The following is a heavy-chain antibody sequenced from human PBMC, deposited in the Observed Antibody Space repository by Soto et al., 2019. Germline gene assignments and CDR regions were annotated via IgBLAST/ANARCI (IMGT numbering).Heavy chain of an antibody. CDR3: ARTTAVAGTPEFAY. D-gene: IGHD6-19*01. Sequence: QVQLVESGGGVVQPGRSLRLSCAASGFTFSSFSLHWVRQAPGKGLEWLALISYDGSNKYNADSVKGRFTISRDNSNNTRYLQPNSLRPEDTAVYYCARTTAVAGTPEFAYWGQGTLVTVSS. CDR2: ISYDGSNK. CDR1: GFTFSSFS. J-gene: IGHJ4*02. V-gene: IGHV3-30-3*01.